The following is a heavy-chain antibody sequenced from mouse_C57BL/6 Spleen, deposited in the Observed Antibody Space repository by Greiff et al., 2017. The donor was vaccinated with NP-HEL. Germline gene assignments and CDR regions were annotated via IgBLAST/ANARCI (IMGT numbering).Heavy chain of an antibody. J-gene: IGHJ2*01. CDR1: GFTFSSYA. CDR3: ARVTDYGSSFYFDD. D-gene: IGHD1-1*01. CDR2: ISDGGSYT. Sequence: EVKLVESGGGLVKPGGSLKLSCAASGFTFSSYAMSWVRQTPEKRLEWVATISDGGSYTYYPDNVKGRFTISRDNAKNNLYLHMSQLKSEDTAMDYGARVTDYGSSFYFDDWGKGTTLTVSS. V-gene: IGHV5-4*03.